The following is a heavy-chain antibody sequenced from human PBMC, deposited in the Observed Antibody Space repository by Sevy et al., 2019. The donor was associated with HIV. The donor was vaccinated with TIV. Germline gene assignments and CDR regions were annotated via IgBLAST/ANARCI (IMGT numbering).Heavy chain of an antibody. Sequence: SETLSLTCSVYGTSFSSYYWTWIRQPPGEGLEWIGEVNHSGNTNYNPSLESRVIMSLDTSTNDFSLKLSFGTAADTAVYSCARKYRDDLTARSSPSYFDLWGRGTLVTVSS. J-gene: IGHJ2*01. D-gene: IGHD6-6*01. CDR3: ARKYRDDLTARSSPSYFDL. CDR2: VNHSGNT. V-gene: IGHV4-34*01. CDR1: GTSFSSYY.